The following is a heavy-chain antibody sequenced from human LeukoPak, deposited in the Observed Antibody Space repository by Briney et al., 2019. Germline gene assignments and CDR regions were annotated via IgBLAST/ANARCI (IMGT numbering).Heavy chain of an antibody. CDR1: GYTFTSYG. J-gene: IGHJ4*02. CDR2: ISAYNGNT. Sequence: ASVKVSCKASGYTFTSYGISWVRQAPGQGLEWMGWISAYNGNTNYAQKLKGRVTMTTDTSTSTAYMELRSLRSDDTAVYYCARDTRGSGWSLFDYWGQGTLVTVSS. CDR3: ARDTRGSGWSLFDY. V-gene: IGHV1-18*01. D-gene: IGHD6-19*01.